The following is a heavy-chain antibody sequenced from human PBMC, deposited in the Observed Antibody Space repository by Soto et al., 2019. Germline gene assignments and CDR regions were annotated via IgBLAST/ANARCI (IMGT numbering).Heavy chain of an antibody. CDR2: INAGNGNT. D-gene: IGHD3-3*01. J-gene: IGHJ5*02. Sequence: ASVKVSCKASGYTFTSYAMHWVRQAPGQRLEWMGWINAGNGNTKYSQKFQGRVTITRDTSASTAYMELSSLRSEDTAVYYCARIYFMEWDNWFDPGGQETLFTVS. CDR1: GYTFTSYA. V-gene: IGHV1-3*01. CDR3: ARIYFMEWDNWFDP.